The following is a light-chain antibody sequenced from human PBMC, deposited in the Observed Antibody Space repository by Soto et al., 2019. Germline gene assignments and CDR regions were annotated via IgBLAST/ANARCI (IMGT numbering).Light chain of an antibody. J-gene: IGKJ2*01. CDR2: DAF. V-gene: IGKV3-11*01. CDR1: QGVNNF. CDR3: HQRSNWYT. Sequence: EVALTQSPATLSLSPGERATLSCRASQGVNNFVAWYQQKPGQAPRLLIFDAFKRATGIPDRFSGSGSGTDFTLTISSLEPEDGAVYYCHQRSNWYTFGQGTKLEIK.